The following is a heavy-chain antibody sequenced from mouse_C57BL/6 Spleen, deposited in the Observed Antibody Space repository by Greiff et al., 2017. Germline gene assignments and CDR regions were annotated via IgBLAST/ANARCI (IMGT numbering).Heavy chain of an antibody. Sequence: EESGPGLVKPSQSLSLTCSVTGYSITSGYYWNWIRQFPGNKLEWMGYISYDGSNNYNPSLKNRISITRDTSKNQFFLKLNSVTTEDTATYYCARQLRLRGYFDYWGQGTTLTVSS. CDR1: GYSITSGYY. CDR3: ARQLRLRGYFDY. CDR2: ISYDGSN. J-gene: IGHJ2*01. V-gene: IGHV3-6*01. D-gene: IGHD3-2*02.